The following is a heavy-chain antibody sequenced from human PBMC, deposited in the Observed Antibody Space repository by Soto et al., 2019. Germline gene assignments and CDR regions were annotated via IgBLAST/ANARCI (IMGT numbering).Heavy chain of an antibody. CDR1: GGSFSGYY. CDR3: ARDKIPGLFAY. CDR2: INHSGST. Sequence: PSETLSLTCAVYGGSFSGYYWTWIRQPPGTGLEWIGEINHSGSTNYNPSLKSRVTISVDTSKNQFSLKLTSVTAADTAVYYCARDKIPGLFAYWGQGTPVTVSS. V-gene: IGHV4-34*01. J-gene: IGHJ4*02. D-gene: IGHD2-21*01.